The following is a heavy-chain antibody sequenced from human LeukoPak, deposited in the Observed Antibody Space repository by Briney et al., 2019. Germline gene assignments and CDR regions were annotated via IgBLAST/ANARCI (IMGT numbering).Heavy chain of an antibody. CDR1: GGSISSGDYY. Sequence: SQTLSLTCTVSGGSISSGDYYWSWIRQPPGKGLERIGYIYYSGSTYHNPSLKSRVTISVDTSKNQFSLKLSSVTAADTAVYYCARDRGTGTRFDPWGQGTLVTVSS. D-gene: IGHD1-1*01. V-gene: IGHV4-30-4*08. CDR3: ARDRGTGTRFDP. J-gene: IGHJ5*02. CDR2: IYYSGST.